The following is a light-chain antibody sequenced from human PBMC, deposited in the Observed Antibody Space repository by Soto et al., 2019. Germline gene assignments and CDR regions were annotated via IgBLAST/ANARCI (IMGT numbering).Light chain of an antibody. CDR3: QQSYSTPRT. J-gene: IGKJ1*01. Sequence: DIQMTQTPSSLSASVGDRVAITCRASQRISNYLNWYQQKPGKAPKLLIYAASTSQSGVPSRFSGSGSGTAFTLTISSLQPEDFATYYCQQSYSTPRTFGQGTKVDI. V-gene: IGKV1-39*01. CDR2: AAS. CDR1: QRISNY.